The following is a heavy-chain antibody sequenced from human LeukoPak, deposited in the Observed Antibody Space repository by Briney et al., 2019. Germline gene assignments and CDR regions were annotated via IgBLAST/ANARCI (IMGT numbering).Heavy chain of an antibody. Sequence: GGSLRLSCAASGFTFSSSAMSWVRQAPGKGLEWVSTISGSDSSTHYADSVKGRFTISRDNSKNTLYLQMNSLRADDTAVYYCARAGYSSSWYQFDYWGQGTLVTVSS. V-gene: IGHV3-23*01. D-gene: IGHD6-13*01. CDR3: ARAGYSSSWYQFDY. CDR2: ISGSDSST. J-gene: IGHJ4*02. CDR1: GFTFSSSA.